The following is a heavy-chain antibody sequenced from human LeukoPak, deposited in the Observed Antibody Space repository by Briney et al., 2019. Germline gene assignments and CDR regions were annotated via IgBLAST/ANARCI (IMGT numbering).Heavy chain of an antibody. CDR3: ANSNGIIMIVTYFDY. CDR1: RFTLSSYG. J-gene: IGHJ4*02. Sequence: GRSLRLSCAASRFTLSSYGMHSVRQAPGKGLEWVAVISYDGSNKYYADSVKGLFTLSRDNSKHTLYLKMNSLRAEDTAVYYCANSNGIIMIVTYFDYWGEGTLVTVSS. CDR2: ISYDGSNK. D-gene: IGHD3-22*01. V-gene: IGHV3-30*18.